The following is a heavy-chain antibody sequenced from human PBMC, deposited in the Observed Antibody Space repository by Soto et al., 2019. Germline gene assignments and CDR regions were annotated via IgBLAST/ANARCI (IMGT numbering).Heavy chain of an antibody. V-gene: IGHV4-39*01. D-gene: IGHD6-19*01. CDR1: SGSISSSSSY. J-gene: IGHJ4*02. CDR3: ARQRATSGWYVFDY. CDR2: IYYSGST. Sequence: QLQLQQSGPGLVKPSETLSLTCTVSSGSISSSSSYWGWIRQPPGKGLEWIGSIYYSGSTYYNPSLKSRVTISVDTSKNQFSLKLSSVTAADTAVYYCARQRATSGWYVFDYWGQGTLVTVSS.